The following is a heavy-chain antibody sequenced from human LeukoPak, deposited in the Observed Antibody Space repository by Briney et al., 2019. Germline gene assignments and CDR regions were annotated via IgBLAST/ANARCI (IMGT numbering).Heavy chain of an antibody. V-gene: IGHV3-30*10. CDR1: GFTFSSSA. J-gene: IGHJ4*02. CDR3: ATGKLDASGFDFMFPF. D-gene: IGHD5-12*01. Sequence: GGSLRLSCAASGFTFSSSAMHWVRQAPGKGLEWLAVFSRDGINTYYTDSVKGRFTISRDNSKNIFYLQMNSLRIEDTAIYYCATGKLDASGFDFMFPFWGQGTLVSVSS. CDR2: FSRDGINT.